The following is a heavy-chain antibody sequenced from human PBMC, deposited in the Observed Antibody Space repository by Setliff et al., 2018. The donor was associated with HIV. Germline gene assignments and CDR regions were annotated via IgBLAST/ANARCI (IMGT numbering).Heavy chain of an antibody. CDR3: ARGVIRGVISQGGLDY. J-gene: IGHJ4*02. CDR2: FNPSGGTT. Sequence: ASVKVSCKASGYIVTTYYIHWVRQAPGQGLEWMGIFNPSGGTTTYAQTFQGRVTMTRDTSTSTVYMELNSLRSEDSAVYYCARGVIRGVISQGGLDYWGPGTLVTVSS. V-gene: IGHV1-46*01. D-gene: IGHD3-10*01. CDR1: GYIVTTYY.